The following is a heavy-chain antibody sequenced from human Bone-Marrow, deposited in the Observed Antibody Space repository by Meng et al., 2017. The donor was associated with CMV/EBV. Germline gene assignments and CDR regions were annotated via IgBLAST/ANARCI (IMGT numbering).Heavy chain of an antibody. V-gene: IGHV4-59*08. CDR3: ARAPYYYDNSGYYGGYNWFDP. CDR2: IYYSGST. D-gene: IGHD3-22*01. J-gene: IGHJ5*02. CDR1: GDSISTYY. Sequence: SETLSLTCTVSGDSISTYYWSWIRQPPGKGLEWIGYIYYSGSTYYSPSLKSRVTMSVDTSKNQFSLKLSSVTAADTAVYYCARAPYYYDNSGYYGGYNWFDPWGQGILVTVSS.